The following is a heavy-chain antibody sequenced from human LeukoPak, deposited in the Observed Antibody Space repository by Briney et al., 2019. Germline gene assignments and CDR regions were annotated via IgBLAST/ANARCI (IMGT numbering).Heavy chain of an antibody. CDR3: ASEPYCSSTSCYNYYYYGMDV. J-gene: IGHJ6*02. CDR2: IYYSGST. V-gene: IGHV4-31*03. CDR1: GGSISSGGYY. Sequence: SETLSLTCTVSGGSISSGGYYWSWIRQHPGKGLEWIGYIYYSGSTNYNPSLKSRVTISVDTSKNQFSLKLSSVTAADTAVYYCASEPYCSSTSCYNYYYYGMDVWGQGTTVTVSS. D-gene: IGHD2-2*02.